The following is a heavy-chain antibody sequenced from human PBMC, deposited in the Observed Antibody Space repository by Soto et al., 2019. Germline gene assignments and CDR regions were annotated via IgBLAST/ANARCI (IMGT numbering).Heavy chain of an antibody. CDR3: ARVVVPSHRYNWLDP. CDR2: IKQDGSEK. V-gene: IGHV3-7*03. CDR1: GVPCSSYW. Sequence: GGPLKLSCASAGVPCSSYWMILVSPAPGKGLEWVANIKQDGSEKYYVDSVKGRFTISRDNAKNSLYLQMNSLRAEDTAVYYFARVVVPSHRYNWLDPGGQG. J-gene: IGHJ5*02. D-gene: IGHD2-2*01.